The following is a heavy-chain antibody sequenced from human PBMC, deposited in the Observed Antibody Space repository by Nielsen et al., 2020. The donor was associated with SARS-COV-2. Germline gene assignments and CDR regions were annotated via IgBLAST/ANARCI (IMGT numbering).Heavy chain of an antibody. V-gene: IGHV3-21*01. Sequence: GGSLRLSCAASGFTFSSYSMNWVRQAPGKGLEWVSSISISSSSFYYTDSVRGRFTISRDNAKNSLYLQLTSLRAEDTAVYYCARAYHNYYYAMDVWGQGTTVTVSS. D-gene: IGHD3-16*01. CDR3: ARAYHNYYYAMDV. J-gene: IGHJ6*02. CDR1: GFTFSSYS. CDR2: ISISSSSF.